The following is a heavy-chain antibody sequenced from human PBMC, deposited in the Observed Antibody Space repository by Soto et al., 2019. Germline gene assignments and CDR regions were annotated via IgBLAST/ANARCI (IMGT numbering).Heavy chain of an antibody. CDR3: ARITIFGVANFDY. CDR2: IDWDDDQ. CDR1: GFSLSTTGMS. D-gene: IGHD3-3*01. V-gene: IGHV2-70*11. J-gene: IGHJ4*02. Sequence: SGPTLVNPTQTLTLTCPFSGFSLSTTGMSVNWIRQPPGKALEWLARIDWDDDQYYSTSLKTRLTISKDTSKNQVVLTMTNMDPVDTATYYCARITIFGVANFDYWGQGTLVTVSS.